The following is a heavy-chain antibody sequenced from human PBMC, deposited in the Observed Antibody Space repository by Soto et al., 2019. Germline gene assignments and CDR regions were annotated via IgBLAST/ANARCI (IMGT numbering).Heavy chain of an antibody. CDR2: ISYDGSNK. Sequence: QVQLVESGGGVVQPGRSLRLSCAASGFTFSSYGMHWVRQAPGKWLEWVAVISYDGSNKYYADSVKGRFTISRDNSKNPLYLQMNSLRAEDTAVYYCAKDPDSSGIGGMDVWGQGTTVTVSS. D-gene: IGHD3-22*01. J-gene: IGHJ6*02. CDR3: AKDPDSSGIGGMDV. CDR1: GFTFSSYG. V-gene: IGHV3-30*18.